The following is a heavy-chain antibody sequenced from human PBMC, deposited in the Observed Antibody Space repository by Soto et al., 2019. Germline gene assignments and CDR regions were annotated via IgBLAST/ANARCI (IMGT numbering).Heavy chain of an antibody. CDR2: IYYSGST. CDR3: ARDRVVTAMVRAFDI. CDR1: GGSISSGGYY. V-gene: IGHV4-31*03. Sequence: QVQLQESGPGLVKPSQTLSLTCTVSGGSISSGGYYWSWIRQHPGKGLEWIGYIYYSGSTYYNPCLTSRVTKSVDTSKNQFSLKLSSVTAADTDVYYCARDRVVTAMVRAFDIWGQGTMVTVSS. J-gene: IGHJ3*02. D-gene: IGHD5-18*01.